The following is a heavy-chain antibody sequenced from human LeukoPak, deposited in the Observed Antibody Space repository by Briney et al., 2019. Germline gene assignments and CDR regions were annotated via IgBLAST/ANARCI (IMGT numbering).Heavy chain of an antibody. CDR3: AKDHVDYYGMDV. J-gene: IGHJ6*04. Sequence: GGSLRLSCAASGFTFSSYVMRWVRQAPGKGLERVSVISYDGSYKYYADSVKGRFTITRDNSKNTLYLQMNSLRAEDTAVYYCAKDHVDYYGMDVWGKGTTVTVSS. CDR2: ISYDGSYK. V-gene: IGHV3-30*18. CDR1: GFTFSSYV. D-gene: IGHD2-21*01.